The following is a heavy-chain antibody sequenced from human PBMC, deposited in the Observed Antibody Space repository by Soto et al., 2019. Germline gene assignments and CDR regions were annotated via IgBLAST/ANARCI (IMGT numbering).Heavy chain of an antibody. D-gene: IGHD1-26*01. Sequence: ASVKVSCKASGYTFAGYYVHWVRQAPGQGLEWMGWVNPNSGDTYLAQRFQGRVTMNRDTSIGTAYMELRGLTSDDAAEYYCAKGGAIVAAGTRVYLYNAMDVWGQGTTVTVSS. V-gene: IGHV1-2*02. J-gene: IGHJ6*02. CDR1: GYTFAGYY. CDR2: VNPNSGDT. CDR3: AKGGAIVAAGTRVYLYNAMDV.